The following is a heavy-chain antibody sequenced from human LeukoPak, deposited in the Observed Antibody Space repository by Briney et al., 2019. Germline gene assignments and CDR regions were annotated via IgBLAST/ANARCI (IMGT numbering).Heavy chain of an antibody. CDR1: GFTFSSYG. J-gene: IGHJ4*02. Sequence: GGSLRLSCAASGFTFSSYGMHWVRQAPGNGLEWVAVIWYDGSNKYYADSVKGRFTISRDNSKNTLYLQMNGLRAEDAAVYYCARGTSAIWFGELLDYWGQGTLVTVSS. D-gene: IGHD3-10*01. CDR3: ARGTSAIWFGELLDY. CDR2: IWYDGSNK. V-gene: IGHV3-33*01.